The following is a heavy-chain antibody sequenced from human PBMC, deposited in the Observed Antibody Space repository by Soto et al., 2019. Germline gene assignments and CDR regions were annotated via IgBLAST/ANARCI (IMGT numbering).Heavy chain of an antibody. Sequence: QVQLVQSGAEVKKPGASVKVSCKASGYTFKTYGIXXXXXXXXXXXEWMGWISAYNGKTKYAQKVQGRVTMTTDTXXXXXXXXXXXXXXXXXXXXXXXXXXXXXXXXFDPWGQGTLVTVSS. CDR1: GYTFKTYG. CDR2: ISAYNGKT. CDR3: XXXXXXXXXXFDP. J-gene: IGHJ5*02. V-gene: IGHV1-18*01.